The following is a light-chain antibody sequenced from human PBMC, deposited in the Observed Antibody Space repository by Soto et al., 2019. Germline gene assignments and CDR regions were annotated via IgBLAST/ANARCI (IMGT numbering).Light chain of an antibody. Sequence: QSALTQPPSASGSPGQSVTISCTGTSSDVGGYNYVSWYQHHPGKAPKLLIYEVSKRPSGVPDRFSGSKSANTASLTVSGLQAVDEADYFCRSCAGDYHLYVFGTGNKVTV. J-gene: IGLJ1*01. CDR2: EVS. CDR3: RSCAGDYHLYV. V-gene: IGLV2-8*01. CDR1: SSDVGGYNY.